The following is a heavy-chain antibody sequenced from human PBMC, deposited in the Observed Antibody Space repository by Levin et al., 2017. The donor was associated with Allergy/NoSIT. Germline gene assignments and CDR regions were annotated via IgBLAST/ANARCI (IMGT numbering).Heavy chain of an antibody. CDR1: GGTFSSYA. J-gene: IGHJ4*02. V-gene: IGHV1-69*04. CDR2: IIPILGIA. D-gene: IGHD2-2*01. CDR3: ARTIVVVPAAKAEDQYYFDY. Sequence: KISCKASGGTFSSYAISWVRQAPGQGLEWMGRIIPILGIANYAQKFQGRVTITADKSTSTAYMELSSLRSEDTAVYYCARTIVVVPAAKAEDQYYFDYWGQGTLVTVSS.